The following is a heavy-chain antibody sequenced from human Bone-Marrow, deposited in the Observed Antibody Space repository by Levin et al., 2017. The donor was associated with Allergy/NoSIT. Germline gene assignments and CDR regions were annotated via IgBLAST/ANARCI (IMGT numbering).Heavy chain of an antibody. Sequence: PGGSLRLSCVASGFTFNTFSMNWVRQAPGKGLEWVSSIGSPGDFISYADSVKGRFTISRDNAKNSLYLQMNRLRAEDTAVYFCATESRKTAIHAWGRGTLVTVSS. CDR2: IGSPGDFI. D-gene: IGHD5-18*01. J-gene: IGHJ5*02. CDR3: ATESRKTAIHA. V-gene: IGHV3-21*01. CDR1: GFTFNTFS.